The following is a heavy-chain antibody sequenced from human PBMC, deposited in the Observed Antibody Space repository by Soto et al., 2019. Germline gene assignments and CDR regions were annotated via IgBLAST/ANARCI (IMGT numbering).Heavy chain of an antibody. D-gene: IGHD6-13*01. CDR3: VKDRDTNSWPSRDV. Sequence: QVHLVQSGAEVKRPGASVKVSCKASGYTFTSNGISWVRQASGQGLEWMGWVSAKNGDTNYAQKFQGRVIMTTDTTTTTAYMKLRSLRSDDTAVYYCVKDRDTNSWPSRDVWGQGTTVTVSS. CDR1: GYTFTSNG. J-gene: IGHJ6*02. CDR2: VSAKNGDT. V-gene: IGHV1-18*01.